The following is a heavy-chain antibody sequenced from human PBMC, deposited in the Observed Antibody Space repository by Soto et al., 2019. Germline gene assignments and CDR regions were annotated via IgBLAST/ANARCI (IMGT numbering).Heavy chain of an antibody. Sequence: SETLSLTCAVSGGSISSSNWWSWVRQPPGKGLEWIGEIYHSGSTNYNPSLKSRVTISVDKSKNQFSLKLSSVTAADTAVYYCARDSGAAAGPSGGYYGMGVWGQGTTVTVSS. CDR3: ARDSGAAAGPSGGYYGMGV. CDR1: GGSISSSNW. J-gene: IGHJ6*02. V-gene: IGHV4-4*02. D-gene: IGHD6-13*01. CDR2: IYHSGST.